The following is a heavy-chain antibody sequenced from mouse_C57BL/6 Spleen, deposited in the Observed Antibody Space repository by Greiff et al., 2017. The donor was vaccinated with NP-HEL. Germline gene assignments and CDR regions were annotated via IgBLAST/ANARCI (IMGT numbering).Heavy chain of an antibody. V-gene: IGHV1-55*01. J-gene: IGHJ3*01. CDR1: GYTFTSYW. CDR2: IYPGSGST. D-gene: IGHD2-4*01. CDR3: ARGGSYYDYEPPAY. Sequence: VQLQQPGAELVKPGASVKMSCKASGYTFTSYWITWVKQRPGQGLEWIGDIYPGSGSTNYNEKFKSKATLTVDTSSSTAYMQLSSLTSEDSAVYYCARGGSYYDYEPPAYWGQGTLVTVSA.